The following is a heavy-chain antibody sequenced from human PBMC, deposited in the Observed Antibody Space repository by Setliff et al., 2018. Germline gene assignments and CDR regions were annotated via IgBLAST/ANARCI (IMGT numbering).Heavy chain of an antibody. Sequence: GSLRLSCAASGFTFSSYWMSWVRQAPGKGLEWVANIKQDGSEKDYVDSVKGRFTISRDNAKNSLYLEMNSPRAEDTAVYYCAKLVRGYVEALDNWGQGTLVTVSS. CDR3: AKLVRGYVEALDN. CDR2: IKQDGSEK. D-gene: IGHD5-18*01. V-gene: IGHV3-7*03. CDR1: GFTFSSYW. J-gene: IGHJ4*02.